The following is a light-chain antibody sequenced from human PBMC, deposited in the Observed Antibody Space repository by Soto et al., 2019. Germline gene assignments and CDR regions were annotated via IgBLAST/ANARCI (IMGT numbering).Light chain of an antibody. CDR2: DTS. CDR3: QQYGASPWT. CDR1: QSVPNSR. Sequence: EIVLTHSPYTLSLSPWDRATLSCRASQSVPNSRLAWYQQKPGQAPSLVISDTSIRATGIPDRFSGSGSGTDFSLIIVRLEPEDFAVYICQQYGASPWTFGQGTKVDIK. V-gene: IGKV3-20*01. J-gene: IGKJ1*01.